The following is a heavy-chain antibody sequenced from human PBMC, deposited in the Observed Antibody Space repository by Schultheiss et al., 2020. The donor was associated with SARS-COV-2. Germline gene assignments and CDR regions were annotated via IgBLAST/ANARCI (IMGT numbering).Heavy chain of an antibody. CDR3: ARSVWGGTVG. V-gene: IGHV4-34*01. D-gene: IGHD3-16*01. Sequence: SETLSLTCTVSGGSISSYYWTWIRQPPGKGLEWIGEINHSGSTNYNPSLKSRVTISVDTSKNQFSLKLSSVTAADTAVYYCARSVWGGTVGWGQGTLVTVSS. CDR1: GGSISSYY. CDR2: INHSGST. J-gene: IGHJ4*02.